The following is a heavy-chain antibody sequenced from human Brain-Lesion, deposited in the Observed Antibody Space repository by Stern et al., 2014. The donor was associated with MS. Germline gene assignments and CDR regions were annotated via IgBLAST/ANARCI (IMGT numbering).Heavy chain of an antibody. V-gene: IGHV4-61*02. Sequence: QLQLQESGPGLVKPSQTLSLSCTVSGGSISSGGYYWSWIRQPAGKGLEWIGRIFNSGSTSYNPPLKSRVTISIDTPKTQFSLRLNSMTAADTAVYYCARGRVVPGFQYYATDVWGQGTTVIVSS. CDR2: IFNSGST. CDR3: ARGRVVPGFQYYATDV. CDR1: GGSISSGGYY. D-gene: IGHD2-2*01. J-gene: IGHJ6*02.